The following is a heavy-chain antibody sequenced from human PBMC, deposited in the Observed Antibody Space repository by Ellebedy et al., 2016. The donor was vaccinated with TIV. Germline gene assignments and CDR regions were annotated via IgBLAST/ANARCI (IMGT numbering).Heavy chain of an antibody. V-gene: IGHV1-2*02. CDR1: GYTFTGYY. Sequence: ASVKVSCXASGYTFTGYYMHWVRQAPGQGLEWMGWINPNSGGTNYAQKFQGRVTMTRDTSISTAYMELSRLRSDDTAVYYCAREEVVRGVSWFDPWGQGTLVTVSS. D-gene: IGHD3-10*01. CDR2: INPNSGGT. CDR3: AREEVVRGVSWFDP. J-gene: IGHJ5*02.